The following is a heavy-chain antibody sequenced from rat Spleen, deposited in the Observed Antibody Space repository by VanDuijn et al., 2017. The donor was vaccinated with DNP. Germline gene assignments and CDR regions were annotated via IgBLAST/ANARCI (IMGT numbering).Heavy chain of an antibody. CDR3: ARGGPYYFDF. V-gene: IGHV3-3*01. CDR1: GYSITSNYK. CDR2: INNAGNT. Sequence: EVQLQESGPGLVKPSQSLSLTCSVTGYSITSNYKWSWIRKFPGNKLEWMGYINNAGNTSYIPSLKSRFSITRDSPKNQFFLQLNSVTAEDTATYYCARGGPYYFDFWGQGVMVTVSS. J-gene: IGHJ2*01. D-gene: IGHD4-3*01.